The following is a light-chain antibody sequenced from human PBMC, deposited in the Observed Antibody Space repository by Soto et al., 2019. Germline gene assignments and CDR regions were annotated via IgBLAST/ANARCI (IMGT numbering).Light chain of an antibody. CDR3: QQYYSLWT. CDR1: QSALYSSNNKNY. V-gene: IGKV4-1*01. CDR2: WAS. Sequence: DIVMTQSPDSLAVSLGERATINCKSSQSALYSSNNKNYLAWYQQKPGQPPKLLIYWASTRESGVPDRFSGSGSGTDFTLTISSLQAEDVAVYYCQQYYSLWTFGQGTKVEIK. J-gene: IGKJ1*01.